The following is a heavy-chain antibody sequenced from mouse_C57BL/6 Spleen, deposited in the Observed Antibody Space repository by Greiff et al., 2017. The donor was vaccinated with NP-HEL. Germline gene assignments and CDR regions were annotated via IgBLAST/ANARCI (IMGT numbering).Heavy chain of an antibody. CDR3: ARVEAYYGSSY. CDR1: GYTFTSYW. D-gene: IGHD1-1*01. CDR2: IHPNSGST. J-gene: IGHJ2*01. V-gene: IGHV1-64*01. Sequence: QVQLQQSGAELVKPGASVKLSCKASGYTFTSYWMHWVKQRPGQGLEWIGMIHPNSGSTNYNEKFKSKATLTVDKSSSTAYMQLSSLTSEDSAVYYCARVEAYYGSSYWGQGTTLTVSS.